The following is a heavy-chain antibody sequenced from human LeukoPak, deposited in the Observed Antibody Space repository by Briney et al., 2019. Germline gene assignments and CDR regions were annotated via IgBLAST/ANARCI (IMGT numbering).Heavy chain of an antibody. CDR3: ARPRGCGSSRCNNFDY. CDR1: GFTFSSYG. CDR2: IRYDGSNK. J-gene: IGHJ4*02. Sequence: GGSLRLSCAASGFTFSSYGMHWVRQAPGKGLEWVAFIRYDGSNKYYADSVKGRFTISRDNSKNTLYLQMNRLRAEDTAVYYCARPRGCGSSRCNNFDYWGQGTLVTVSS. D-gene: IGHD2-2*01. V-gene: IGHV3-30*02.